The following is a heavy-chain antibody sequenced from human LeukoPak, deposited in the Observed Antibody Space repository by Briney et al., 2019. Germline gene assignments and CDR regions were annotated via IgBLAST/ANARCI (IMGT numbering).Heavy chain of an antibody. V-gene: IGHV3-21*01. CDR3: PRDCSSWYYYYYGMDV. Sequence: PGGSLRLSCAASGFTFSSYSMNWVRQAPGKGLEWVSSISSSSSYIYYADSVKGRFTISRDNAKNSLYLQMNSLRAEDTAVYYCPRDCSSWYYYYYGMDVWGQGTTVTVSS. D-gene: IGHD6-13*01. J-gene: IGHJ6*02. CDR2: ISSSSSYI. CDR1: GFTFSSYS.